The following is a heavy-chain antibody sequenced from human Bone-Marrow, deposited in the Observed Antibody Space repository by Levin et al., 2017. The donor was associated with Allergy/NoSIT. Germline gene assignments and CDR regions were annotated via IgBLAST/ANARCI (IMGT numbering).Heavy chain of an antibody. CDR3: ARSYDFWSGYDLGGMDG. Sequence: ASVKVSCKASGYTFTSYDINWVRQATGQGLEWMGWMNPNSGNTGYAQKFQGRVTMTRNTSISTAYMELSSLRSEDTAVYYCARSYDFWSGYDLGGMDGWGQGTTVTVSS. CDR2: MNPNSGNT. V-gene: IGHV1-8*01. CDR1: GYTFTSYD. J-gene: IGHJ6*02. D-gene: IGHD3-3*01.